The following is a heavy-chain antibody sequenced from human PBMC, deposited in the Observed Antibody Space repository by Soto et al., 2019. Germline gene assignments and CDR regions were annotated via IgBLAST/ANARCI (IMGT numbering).Heavy chain of an antibody. J-gene: IGHJ6*02. V-gene: IGHV4-39*01. Sequence: ETLSLTCTVSGGSISSSSYYWGWIRQPPGKGLEWIGSIYYSGSTYYNPSLKSRVTISVDTSKNQFSLKLSSVTAADTAVYYCARVAPPADVWGQGTTVTVSS. CDR2: IYYSGST. CDR3: ARVAPPADV. CDR1: GGSISSSSYY. D-gene: IGHD2-15*01.